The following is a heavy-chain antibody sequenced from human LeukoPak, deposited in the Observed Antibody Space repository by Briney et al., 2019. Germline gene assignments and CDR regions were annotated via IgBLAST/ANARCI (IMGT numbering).Heavy chain of an antibody. CDR3: ARDRSYDSSGPDY. D-gene: IGHD3-22*01. V-gene: IGHV3-33*01. CDR2: IWYDGSEK. J-gene: IGHJ4*02. CDR1: GFTFSSYG. Sequence: GRSLRLSCAASGFTFSSYGMHWVRQAPGKGLEWVAVIWYDGSEKYYGDSMKGRFTISRDNSKNTLSLQMNSLRAEDTAVYYCARDRSYDSSGPDYWGQGTQVTVSS.